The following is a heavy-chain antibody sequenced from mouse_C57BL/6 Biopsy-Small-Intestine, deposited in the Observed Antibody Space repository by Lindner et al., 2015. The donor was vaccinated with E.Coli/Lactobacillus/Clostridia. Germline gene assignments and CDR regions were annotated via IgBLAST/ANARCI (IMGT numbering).Heavy chain of an antibody. CDR2: IYPGGGYT. V-gene: IGHV1-63*01. Sequence: VQLQESGAELVRPGTSVKMSCKASGYTFTNYWIGWAKQRPGRGLEWIGDIYPGGGYTNYNEKFKGKATLTADKSSSTAYMQLSSLTSEESAVYYCARSAQLGLQMDYWGQGTSVTVSS. CDR1: GYTFTNYW. J-gene: IGHJ4*01. D-gene: IGHD3-1*01. CDR3: ARSAQLGLQMDY.